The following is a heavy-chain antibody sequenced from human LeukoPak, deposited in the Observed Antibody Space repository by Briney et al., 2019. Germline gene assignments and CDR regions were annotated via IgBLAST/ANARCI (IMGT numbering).Heavy chain of an antibody. CDR3: AKGPDYYDSSVGAFDI. V-gene: IGHV3-33*06. J-gene: IGHJ3*02. CDR2: IWYDGSNK. Sequence: PGGSLRLSCAASGFTFSSYGMHWVRQAPGKGLEWVAVIWYDGSNKHYADSVKGRFTISRDNSKNTLYLQMNSLRVEDTAVYYCAKGPDYYDSSVGAFDICGQGTMVTVSS. CDR1: GFTFSSYG. D-gene: IGHD3-22*01.